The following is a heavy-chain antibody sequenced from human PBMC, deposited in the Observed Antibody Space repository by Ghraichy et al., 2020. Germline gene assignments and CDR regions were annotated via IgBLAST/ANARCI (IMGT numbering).Heavy chain of an antibody. CDR3: ARDGYDTPRWGYYYYGMDV. CDR2: ISSSGSTI. V-gene: IGHV3-11*01. Sequence: GGSLRLSCADSGFTFSDYYMSWIRQAPGKGLEWVSYISSSGSTIYYADSVKGRFTISRDNAKNSLYLQMNSLRAEDTAVYYCARDGYDTPRWGYYYYGMDVWGQGTTVTVSS. J-gene: IGHJ6*02. D-gene: IGHD5-12*01. CDR1: GFTFSDYY.